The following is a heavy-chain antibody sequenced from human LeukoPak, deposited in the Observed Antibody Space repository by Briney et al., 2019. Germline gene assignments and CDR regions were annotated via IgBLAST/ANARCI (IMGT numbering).Heavy chain of an antibody. Sequence: PSETLSLTCTVSGGSMTGYYWSWIRQPPGKELGYIGYIHYSGSTNYNPSLKSRATISIDTSKNQFSLRLSSVSAADTALYYCVKRAGTYFDYWGQGILVTVSS. CDR1: GGSMTGYY. CDR3: VKRAGTYFDY. D-gene: IGHD1-26*01. CDR2: IHYSGST. V-gene: IGHV4-59*01. J-gene: IGHJ4*02.